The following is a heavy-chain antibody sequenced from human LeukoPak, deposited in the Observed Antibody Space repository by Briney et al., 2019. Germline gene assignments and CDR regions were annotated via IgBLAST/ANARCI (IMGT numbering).Heavy chain of an antibody. J-gene: IGHJ5*02. CDR3: ARTENYIPEDCFDP. Sequence: SETLSLTCSVSGGSIGSSSYCWGWTRQPPGKGLEWIGTICYSGSTFYNPSLKSRVTLSVDTSKNQFSLKLSSVTAADTAVYYCARTENYIPEDCFDPWGQGTLVTVSS. V-gene: IGHV4-39*01. D-gene: IGHD5-24*01. CDR2: ICYSGST. CDR1: GGSIGSSSYC.